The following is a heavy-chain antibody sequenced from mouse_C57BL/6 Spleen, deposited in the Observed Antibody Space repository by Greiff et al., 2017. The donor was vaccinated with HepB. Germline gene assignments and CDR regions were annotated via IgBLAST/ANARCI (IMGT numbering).Heavy chain of an antibody. J-gene: IGHJ3*01. CDR2: IDPSDSYT. CDR3: ARGLRGAWFAY. V-gene: IGHV1-69*01. D-gene: IGHD2-2*01. Sequence: VQLQQPGAELVMPGASVKLSCKASGYTFTSYWMHWVKQRPGQGLEWIGEIDPSDSYTNYNQKFKGKSTLTVDKSSSTAYMQLSSLTSEDSAVYYCARGLRGAWFAYWGQGTLVTVSA. CDR1: GYTFTSYW.